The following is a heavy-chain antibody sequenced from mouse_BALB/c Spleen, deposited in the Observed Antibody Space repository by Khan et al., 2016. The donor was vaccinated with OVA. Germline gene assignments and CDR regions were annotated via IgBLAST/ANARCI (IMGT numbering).Heavy chain of an antibody. D-gene: IGHD1-1*01. V-gene: IGHV5-6-4*01. J-gene: IGHJ2*01. CDR2: ISSGGSYT. Sequence: EVKLLESGGDLVRPGGSLKLSCAASGFSFSSYSMSWVRQTPEKRLEWVATISSGGSYTYSPDSVKGRFTISRDNAKNTLYLQMSSLKSEDTALYNCTSHRGYYGSNPYFDYWGQGTTLTVSS. CDR3: TSHRGYYGSNPYFDY. CDR1: GFSFSSYS.